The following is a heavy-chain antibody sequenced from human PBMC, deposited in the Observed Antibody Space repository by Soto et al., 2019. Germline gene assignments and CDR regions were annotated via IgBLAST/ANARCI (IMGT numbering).Heavy chain of an antibody. D-gene: IGHD3-10*01. CDR3: ARGGFGVRGVFFDY. V-gene: IGHV1-46*01. Sequence: ASVKVSCNASGYTFTSYAMHLVRQAPGQRLEWMGWINPIGGSTSYAQKFQGRVTMTKDTSTSTVYMELSSLRSEDTAVYYCARGGFGVRGVFFDYWGQGTLVTVSS. CDR2: INPIGGST. CDR1: GYTFTSYA. J-gene: IGHJ4*02.